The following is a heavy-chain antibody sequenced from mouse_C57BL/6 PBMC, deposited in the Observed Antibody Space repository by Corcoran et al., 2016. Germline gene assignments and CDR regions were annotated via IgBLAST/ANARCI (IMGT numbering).Heavy chain of an antibody. V-gene: IGHV1-26*01. CDR3: ARAIYYGNYGGYFDV. D-gene: IGHD2-1*01. J-gene: IGHJ1*03. Sequence: EVQLQQSGPELVKPGASVKISCKASGYTFTDYYMNWVKQSHGKSLEWIGDINPNNGGTSYNQKFKGKATLTVDKSSSTAYMELRSLTSEDSAVYYCARAIYYGNYGGYFDVWGTGTTVTVSS. CDR1: GYTFTDYY. CDR2: INPNNGGT.